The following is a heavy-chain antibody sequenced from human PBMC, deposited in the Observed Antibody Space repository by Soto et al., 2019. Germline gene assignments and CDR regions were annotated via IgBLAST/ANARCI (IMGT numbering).Heavy chain of an antibody. CDR3: ARGMPSGMATVYYFDY. CDR1: GGTFSSYA. Sequence: ASVKVSCKASGGTFSSYAISWVRQAPGQGLEWMGGIIPIFGTANYAQKFQGRVTITADESTSTAYMELSSLRSEDTAVYYCARGMPSGMATVYYFDYWGQGTLVTVSS. D-gene: IGHD4-4*01. V-gene: IGHV1-69*13. J-gene: IGHJ4*02. CDR2: IIPIFGTA.